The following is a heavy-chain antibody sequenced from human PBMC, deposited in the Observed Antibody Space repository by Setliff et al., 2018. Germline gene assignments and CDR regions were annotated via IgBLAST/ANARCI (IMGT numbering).Heavy chain of an antibody. V-gene: IGHV4-39*01. CDR2: IYYSGTT. CDR1: GGSIIDNNYY. CDR3: ASRTTGPGGWFDF. J-gene: IGHJ5*01. D-gene: IGHD1-1*01. Sequence: PSETLSLTCTVSGGSIIDNNYYWGWIRQPQGKGLEWIGNIYYSGTTYYNPSLKSRFTISIDTSKNQFSLTFNSVTAADTAVYYCASRTTGPGGWFDFWGQGSLVTVSS.